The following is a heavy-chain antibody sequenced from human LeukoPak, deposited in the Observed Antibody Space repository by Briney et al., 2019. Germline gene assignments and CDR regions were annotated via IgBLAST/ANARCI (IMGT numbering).Heavy chain of an antibody. J-gene: IGHJ4*02. CDR2: INAGNGNT. CDR3: ARDPDGYGYLYYFDS. V-gene: IGHV1-3*01. D-gene: IGHD5-18*01. CDR1: GYTFSNYA. Sequence: ASVKVSCKASGYTFSNYAMHWVRQAPGQRLEWMGWINAGNGNTKYSQKFQGRVTITRDTSASTAYMELSSLRSEDTAVYYCARDPDGYGYLYYFDSWGQGTLVTVSS.